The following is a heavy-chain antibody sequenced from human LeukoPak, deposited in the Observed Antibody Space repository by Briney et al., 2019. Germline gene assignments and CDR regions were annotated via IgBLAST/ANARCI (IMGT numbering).Heavy chain of an antibody. V-gene: IGHV3-23*01. CDR2: ISGSGSST. Sequence: PGGSLRLSCAASGFTFTSYVMSWVRQAPGKGLEWVSVISGSGSSTDYADSVKGRFTISRDNSKNTLYLQMNSLRAEDTAVYYCAKRDGTKTYYDILTGPKHFDYWGQGTLVTVSS. CDR3: AKRDGTKTYYDILTGPKHFDY. D-gene: IGHD3-9*01. CDR1: GFTFTSYV. J-gene: IGHJ4*02.